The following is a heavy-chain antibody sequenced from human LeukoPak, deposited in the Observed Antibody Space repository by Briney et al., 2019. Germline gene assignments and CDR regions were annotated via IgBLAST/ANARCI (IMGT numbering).Heavy chain of an antibody. CDR2: IYTSGST. CDR1: GGSISSYY. J-gene: IGHJ5*02. V-gene: IGHV4-4*07. CDR3: ARHEYSGSYYGLSWFDP. Sequence: SETLSLTCTVSGGSISSYYWGWIRQPAGKGLEWIGRIYTSGSTNYNPSLKSRVTMSVDTSKNQFSLKLSSVTAADTAVYYCARHEYSGSYYGLSWFDPWGQGTLVTVSS. D-gene: IGHD1-26*01.